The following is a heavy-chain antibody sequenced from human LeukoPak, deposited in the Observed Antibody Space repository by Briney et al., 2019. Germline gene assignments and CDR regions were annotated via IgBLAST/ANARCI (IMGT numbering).Heavy chain of an antibody. CDR1: GGSFSGYY. V-gene: IGHV4-34*01. CDR2: INHSGST. Sequence: SETLSLTCAVYGGSFSGYYWSWIRQPPGKGLEWIGEINHSGSTNYNPSLKSRVTISVDTSKNQFSLKLSSVTAADTAVYYCARGGGSYYEDYWGQRTLVTVSS. D-gene: IGHD1-26*01. J-gene: IGHJ4*02. CDR3: ARGGGSYYEDY.